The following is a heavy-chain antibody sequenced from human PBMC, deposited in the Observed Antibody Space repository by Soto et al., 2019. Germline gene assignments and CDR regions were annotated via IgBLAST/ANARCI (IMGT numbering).Heavy chain of an antibody. D-gene: IGHD6-19*01. CDR3: ARDCGQWLAAARGMDV. CDR1: GGTFSSYA. V-gene: IGHV1-69*12. CDR2: IIPIFGTA. J-gene: IGHJ6*02. Sequence: QVQLVQSGAEVKKPGSSVKVSCKASGGTFSSYAISWVRQAPGQGLEWMGGIIPIFGTANYAQKFQGRVTITADESTSTADMELSSLRSEDTAVYYCARDCGQWLAAARGMDVWGQGTTVTVSS.